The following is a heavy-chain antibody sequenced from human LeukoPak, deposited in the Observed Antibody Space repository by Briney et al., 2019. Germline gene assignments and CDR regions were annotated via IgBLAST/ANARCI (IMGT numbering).Heavy chain of an antibody. CDR2: ISWNSGSI. J-gene: IGHJ4*02. V-gene: IGHV3-9*01. Sequence: PGRSLRLSCAASGFTFDDYAMHWVRQAPGKGLEWVSGISWNSGSIGYADSVKGRFTISRDNAKNSLYLQMNSLRAEDTALYYCAKDMRTEYYDILTGYLDCWGQGTLVTVSS. CDR1: GFTFDDYA. CDR3: AKDMRTEYYDILTGYLDC. D-gene: IGHD3-9*01.